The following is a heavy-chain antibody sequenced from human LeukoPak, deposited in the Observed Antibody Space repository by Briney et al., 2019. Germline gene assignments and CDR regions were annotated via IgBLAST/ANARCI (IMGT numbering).Heavy chain of an antibody. CDR2: INHSGST. D-gene: IGHD3-3*01. J-gene: IGHJ6*02. V-gene: IGHV4-34*01. CDR1: GGSFSGYY. Sequence: SETLSLTCAVYGGSFSGYYWSWIRQPPGKGLEWIGEINHSGSTNYNPSPKSRVTISVDTSKNQFSLKLSSVTAADTAVYYCARVSRLRDFWSGYPANYYYYGMDAWGQGTTVTVSS. CDR3: ARVSRLRDFWSGYPANYYYYGMDA.